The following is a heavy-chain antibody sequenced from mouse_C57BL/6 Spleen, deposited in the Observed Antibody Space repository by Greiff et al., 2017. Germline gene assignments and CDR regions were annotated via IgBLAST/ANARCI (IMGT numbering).Heavy chain of an antibody. CDR1: GYSFTGYY. CDR3: ARLSNYDY. V-gene: IGHV1-42*01. J-gene: IGHJ2*01. D-gene: IGHD2-5*01. Sequence: VQLQQSGPGLVQPGASVKISCTASGYSFTGYYMNWVQQSPEKSVEWIGEINPGTGGTTYNQTFKAKATLTVDKSSTTPYMQLKSLTSEDSAVYYCARLSNYDYGGQGTTLTVSS. CDR2: INPGTGGT.